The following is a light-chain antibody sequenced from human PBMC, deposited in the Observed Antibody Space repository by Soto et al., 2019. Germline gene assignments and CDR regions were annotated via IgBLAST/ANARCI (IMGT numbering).Light chain of an antibody. CDR1: QSIVTY. CDR2: SAS. V-gene: IGKV1-39*01. J-gene: IGKJ1*01. CDR3: QQYNSYST. Sequence: DIQMTQSPSSLSASVGDRVTITCRASQSIVTYLNWYLQKPGKAPKLLIYSASNLQSGVPSRFSGGGSGTEFTLTISSLQPDDFATYYCQQYNSYSTFGQGTKVDNK.